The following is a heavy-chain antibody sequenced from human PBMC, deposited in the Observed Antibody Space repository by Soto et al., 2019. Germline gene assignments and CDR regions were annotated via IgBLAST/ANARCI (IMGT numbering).Heavy chain of an antibody. V-gene: IGHV1-18*01. CDR2: ISAYNGNT. CDR3: ARGYDILTGYFAGYFDY. D-gene: IGHD3-9*01. Sequence: ASVKVSFKASGYTFTSYGISWVRQAPGQGLEWMGWISAYNGNTNYAQKLQGRVTMTTDTSTSTAYMELRSLRSDDTAVYYCARGYDILTGYFAGYFDYWGQGTLVTVSS. CDR1: GYTFTSYG. J-gene: IGHJ4*02.